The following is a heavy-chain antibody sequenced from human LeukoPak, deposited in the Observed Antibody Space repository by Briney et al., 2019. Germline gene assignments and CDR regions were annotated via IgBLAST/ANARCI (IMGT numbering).Heavy chain of an antibody. CDR2: ISSSDGNSK. D-gene: IGHD6-19*01. Sequence: PGGSLRLSCVPSGLSFTCCAMLGVGQASGKGLEWVAAISSSDGNSKYYADSVKGRFTISRDNPKSTVDLQMKSMRADDTAVHDCAKCSGNHPLYYFDYWGQGTLVTVSS. CDR1: GLSFTCCA. V-gene: IGHV3-30*18. J-gene: IGHJ4*02. CDR3: AKCSGNHPLYYFDY.